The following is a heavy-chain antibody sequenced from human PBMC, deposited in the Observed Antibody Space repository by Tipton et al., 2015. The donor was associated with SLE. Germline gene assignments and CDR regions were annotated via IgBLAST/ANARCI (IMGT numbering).Heavy chain of an antibody. CDR2: INQDGSEK. J-gene: IGHJ6*02. D-gene: IGHD4-11*01. CDR3: ARGDHYSEPAMDV. Sequence: SLRLSCAASGFTFSSYGMHWVRQAPGKGLEWVANINQDGSEKYYVDSVKGRFSISRDNAKKSLYMQMNNVRAEDTAVYYCARGDHYSEPAMDVWGQGTTVTVSS. CDR1: GFTFSSYG. V-gene: IGHV3-7*01.